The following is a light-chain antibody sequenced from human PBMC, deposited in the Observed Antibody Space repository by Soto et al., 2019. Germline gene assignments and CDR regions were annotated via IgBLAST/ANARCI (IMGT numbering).Light chain of an antibody. J-gene: IGKJ2*01. CDR1: QGISSY. CDR2: VAS. Sequence: DIQLTQSPSFLSASVGDRVTITCRASQGISSYLAWYQQKPGKAPKLLIHVASTLQSGVPSRFSGSGSGTEFTLTISSLQPEDFATYYCQQLKSYPRTFGQGTKLEIK. CDR3: QQLKSYPRT. V-gene: IGKV1-9*01.